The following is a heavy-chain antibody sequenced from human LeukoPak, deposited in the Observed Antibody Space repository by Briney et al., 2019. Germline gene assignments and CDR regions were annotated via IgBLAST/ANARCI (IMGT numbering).Heavy chain of an antibody. D-gene: IGHD2-21*01. CDR2: VTSYNDNT. Sequence: ASVKVSCKTSGYTFTKYNIHWVRQAPGQGLEWMGYVTSYNDNTNYAQNFQGRVTMTTDTSTTTAYLELRSLKSDDTAVYYCVRETSKKSYSIFDHWGQGTLVTVSS. CDR1: GYTFTKYN. J-gene: IGHJ1*01. CDR3: VRETSKKSYSIFDH. V-gene: IGHV1-18*01.